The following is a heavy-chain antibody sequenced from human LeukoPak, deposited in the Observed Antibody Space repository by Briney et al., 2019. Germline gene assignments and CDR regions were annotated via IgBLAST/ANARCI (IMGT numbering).Heavy chain of an antibody. CDR1: GYTFTSYG. CDR2: ISAYNGNT. V-gene: IGHV1-18*01. Sequence: GASVKVSCKASGYTFTSYGISWVRQAPGQGLEWMGWISAYNGNTNYAQKLQGRVTMTTDTSTSTAYMELRSLRSDDTAVYYCARDRIQLWLPVIAFDIWGQGTMVTVSS. CDR3: ARDRIQLWLPVIAFDI. J-gene: IGHJ3*02. D-gene: IGHD5-18*01.